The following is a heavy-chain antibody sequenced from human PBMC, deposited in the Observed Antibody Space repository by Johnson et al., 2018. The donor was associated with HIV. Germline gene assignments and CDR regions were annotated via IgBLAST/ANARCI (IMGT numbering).Heavy chain of an antibody. CDR3: AKDLGIVGAVHRTFDV. J-gene: IGHJ3*01. CDR1: GFTFDDYG. D-gene: IGHD1-26*01. CDR2: ISWHGGST. Sequence: VQLVESGGGVVRPGGSLRLSCAASGFTFDDYGMSWVRQTPGKGLEWVSGISWHGGSTGYATSVKGRFTISRDNAKKSLYLQMNSLRAEDTAVYYCAKDLGIVGAVHRTFDVWGQGTMVTVSS. V-gene: IGHV3-20*04.